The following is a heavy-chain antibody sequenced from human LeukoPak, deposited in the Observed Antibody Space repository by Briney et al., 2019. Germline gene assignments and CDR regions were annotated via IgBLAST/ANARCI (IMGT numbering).Heavy chain of an antibody. Sequence: GGSLRLSCVASGFTFSNYGMHWVRQAPGKGLEWVAVISYDGTNKYYADSVKGRFTISRDYPKNTLFLQMSSLRAEDTAVYYCARLDYDSSGYYYGFDPWGQGTLVTVSS. D-gene: IGHD3-22*01. CDR1: GFTFSNYG. CDR3: ARLDYDSSGYYYGFDP. J-gene: IGHJ5*02. V-gene: IGHV3-30*03. CDR2: ISYDGTNK.